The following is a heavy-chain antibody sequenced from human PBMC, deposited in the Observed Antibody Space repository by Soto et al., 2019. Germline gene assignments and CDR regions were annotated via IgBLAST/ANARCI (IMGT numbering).Heavy chain of an antibody. CDR1: GGTFSSYA. J-gene: IGHJ2*01. D-gene: IGHD3-22*01. CDR2: IIPIFGTA. CDR3: ARDRGRYYDSIGYYYVGYFDL. V-gene: IGHV1-69*06. Sequence: SVKVSCKASGGTFSSYAISWVRQAPGQGLEWMGGIIPIFGTANYAQKFQGRVTITADKSTSTAYMELSSLRSEDTAVYYCARDRGRYYDSIGYYYVGYFDLWGRGTLVTVSS.